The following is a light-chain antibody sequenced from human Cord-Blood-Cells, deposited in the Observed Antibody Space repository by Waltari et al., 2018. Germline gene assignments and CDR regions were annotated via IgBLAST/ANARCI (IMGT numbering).Light chain of an antibody. CDR1: QSISSY. V-gene: IGKV1-39*01. CDR2: PAS. J-gene: IGKJ2*01. Sequence: DIQMTQSPSSLSASVGDRVTITCRASQSISSYLNWYQQKPGKAPKLLIYPASSLQSGVPTRFRGSGSGTDFPLTISSRQPEDFATYYCQQSYSTPYTFGQGTKLEIK. CDR3: QQSYSTPYT.